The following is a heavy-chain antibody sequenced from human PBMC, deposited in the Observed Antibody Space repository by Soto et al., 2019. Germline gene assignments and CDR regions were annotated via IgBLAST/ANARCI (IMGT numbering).Heavy chain of an antibody. CDR3: ARGPYYDRSGSHVAVDY. Sequence: QVQLVQSGPGVKKPGASVKVSCKASGYTFTSYDINWVRQAPGQGREWMGWMNPNSGNTGYAQNFQDRVTMTRDTSINTAYMELNSLGADDTAVYYCARGPYYDRSGSHVAVDYWGPGTLVTVSS. V-gene: IGHV1-8*01. CDR2: MNPNSGNT. D-gene: IGHD3-22*01. J-gene: IGHJ4*02. CDR1: GYTFTSYD.